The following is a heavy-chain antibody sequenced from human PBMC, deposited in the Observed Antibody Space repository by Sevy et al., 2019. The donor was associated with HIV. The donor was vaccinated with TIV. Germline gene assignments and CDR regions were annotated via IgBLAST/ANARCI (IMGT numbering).Heavy chain of an antibody. J-gene: IGHJ4*02. CDR1: GFTFISYA. D-gene: IGHD2-2*01. CDR2: ISGSGGRT. V-gene: IGHV3-23*01. CDR3: AKDQGYCSSTSCYSDY. Sequence: GGSLRLTCAASGFTFISYAMSWVRQAPGKGLEWVSAISGSGGRTYYADSVKGRFTISRDNSKNTLYLQMNSLRAEDTAVYHCAKDQGYCSSTSCYSDYWDQGTLVTVSS.